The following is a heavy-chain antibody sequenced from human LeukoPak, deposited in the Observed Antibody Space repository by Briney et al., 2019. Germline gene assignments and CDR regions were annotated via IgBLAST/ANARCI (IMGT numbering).Heavy chain of an antibody. CDR3: ARKLWGNGMDV. J-gene: IGHJ6*02. CDR1: GFTFSSCD. CDR2: IGTAGDT. D-gene: IGHD3-16*01. V-gene: IGHV3-13*04. Sequence: GGSLRLSCVASGFTFSSCDMHWVRPPTGKGLEWVSGIGTAGDTHYVDSVKGRFTISRENAKNSMYLQMNSLRAGDTAVYYCARKLWGNGMDVWGQGTTVIVSS.